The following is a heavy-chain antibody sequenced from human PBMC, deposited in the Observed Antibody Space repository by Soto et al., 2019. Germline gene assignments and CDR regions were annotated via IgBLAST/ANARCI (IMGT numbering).Heavy chain of an antibody. D-gene: IGHD2-8*01. Sequence: QMQLQESGPGLVKPSQTLSLTCTVSGGSISHGCYFCSWIRQHPGTGLEWIGYIYYSGSTYYNPSPKSPLNRSVSTPKDPFTLTLPSVTAARTAGSYRATKPSVYHTIGAPREGSLDYWGKGTLVTVSS. V-gene: IGHV4-31*01. CDR1: GGSISHGCYF. J-gene: IGHJ4*02. CDR3: ATKPSVYHTIGAPREGSLDY. CDR2: IYYSGST.